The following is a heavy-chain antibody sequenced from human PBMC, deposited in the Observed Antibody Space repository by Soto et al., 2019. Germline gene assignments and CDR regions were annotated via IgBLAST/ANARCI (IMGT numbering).Heavy chain of an antibody. V-gene: IGHV3-11*01. Sequence: QVQLVEFGGGLAKPGGSLRLSCAASGFSFSDYYMTWVRQAPGKGLEWISYISSSADRVYDADSVKGRFTISRDDAKNSLYLQMNSLTAEDTAVYYCARGKATSHGYPVLVSWGQGTLVTVSS. J-gene: IGHJ4*02. CDR3: ARGKATSHGYPVLVS. CDR1: GFSFSDYY. CDR2: ISSSADRV. D-gene: IGHD5-18*01.